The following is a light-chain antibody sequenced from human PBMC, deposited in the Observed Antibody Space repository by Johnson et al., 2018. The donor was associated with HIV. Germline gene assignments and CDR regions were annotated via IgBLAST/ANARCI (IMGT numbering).Light chain of an antibody. J-gene: IGLJ1*01. CDR2: ENN. CDR1: SSDMGNCA. CDR3: GTWDSSLTSYV. V-gene: IGLV1-51*02. Sequence: QPVLTQPPSVSAAPGQKVTISCSGSSSDMGNCAVSWYQQLPRTAPKLLIYENNKRPSGIPDRFSGSKSGPSATLGITGLQTGDEADYYCGTWDSSLTSYVFGAGTKVTVL.